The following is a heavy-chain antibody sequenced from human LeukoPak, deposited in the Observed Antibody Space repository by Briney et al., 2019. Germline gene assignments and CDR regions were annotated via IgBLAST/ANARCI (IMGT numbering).Heavy chain of an antibody. CDR2: ISSSDSTI. J-gene: IGHJ6*04. V-gene: IGHV3-48*03. CDR3: AELGITMIGGV. Sequence: GGSLRLSCAASGFTFSSYEMNWVRQAPRKGLEWVSYISSSDSTIYYADSVKGRFTISRDNAKNSLYLQMNSLRAEDTAVYYCAELGITMIGGVWGKGTTVTISS. D-gene: IGHD3-10*02. CDR1: GFTFSSYE.